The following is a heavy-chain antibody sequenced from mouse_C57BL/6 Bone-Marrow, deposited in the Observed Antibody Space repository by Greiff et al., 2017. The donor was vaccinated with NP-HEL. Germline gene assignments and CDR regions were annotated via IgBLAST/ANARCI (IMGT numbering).Heavy chain of an antibody. J-gene: IGHJ3*01. D-gene: IGHD2-3*01. Sequence: QVQLQQSGPELVKPGASVKISCKASGYEFSSSWMTWVKQRPGKGLEWIGRIYPGDGDTNYNGKFKGKATLTADKSSSTAYMQLSSLTSEDSAVDFCARGGWLLLAYWGQGTLVTVSA. CDR1: GYEFSSSW. V-gene: IGHV1-82*01. CDR2: IYPGDGDT. CDR3: ARGGWLLLAY.